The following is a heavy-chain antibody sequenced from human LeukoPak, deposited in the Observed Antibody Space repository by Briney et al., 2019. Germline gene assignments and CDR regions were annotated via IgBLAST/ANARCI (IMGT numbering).Heavy chain of an antibody. Sequence: RGSLRPSCAASGFTFSSYGMPWVRQAPGKGLGWVGNICTDGSNKYYADSVKGRFTISRDNSMNTLYLKMNSRRAEDTAVYYCARNPRTVTTDYYYYGMDVWGQGTTVTVSS. CDR1: GFTFSSYG. J-gene: IGHJ6*02. CDR3: ARNPRTVTTDYYYYGMDV. CDR2: ICTDGSNK. V-gene: IGHV3-33*01. D-gene: IGHD4-17*01.